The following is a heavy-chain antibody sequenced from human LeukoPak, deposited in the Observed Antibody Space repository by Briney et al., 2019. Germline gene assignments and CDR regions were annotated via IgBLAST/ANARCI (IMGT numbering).Heavy chain of an antibody. CDR2: IYTSGST. V-gene: IGHV4-4*07. D-gene: IGHD6-6*01. CDR3: ARDGYVAAGPYYFDY. Sequence: SETLSLTCTVSGGSISSYYWSWIRQPAGKGLEWIGRIYTSGSTNYNPSLKSRVTMSVDTSKNQFSLKLSSVTAADTAVYYCARDGYVAAGPYYFDYWGQGTLVTVSS. J-gene: IGHJ4*02. CDR1: GGSISSYY.